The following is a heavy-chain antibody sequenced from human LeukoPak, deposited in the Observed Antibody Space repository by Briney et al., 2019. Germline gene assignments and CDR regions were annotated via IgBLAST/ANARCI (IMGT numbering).Heavy chain of an antibody. CDR3: ARREYSSILRDY. D-gene: IGHD6-6*01. J-gene: IGHJ4*02. Sequence: GGSLRLSCAASRFTFSDFSMNWVRQAPGKGLEWVSSISSSGSTMYYADSVKGRFTISRDNAKNSLYLQMSGLRVEDTAVYYCARREYSSILRDYWGQGTLVTVSS. CDR2: ISSSGSTM. CDR1: RFTFSDFS. V-gene: IGHV3-48*01.